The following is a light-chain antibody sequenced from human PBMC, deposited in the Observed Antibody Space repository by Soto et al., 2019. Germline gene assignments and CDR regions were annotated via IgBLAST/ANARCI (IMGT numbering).Light chain of an antibody. Sequence: DIHMTQSPSTLSASVGDRVTITCRTSQSFSSWLAWYQQKPGEAPKLLIFDVSTLESGVPSRFSGSGSGTEFTLTISSLQPDDFATYYCQQYYSYPLTFGGGTNVEI. CDR1: QSFSSW. CDR2: DVS. V-gene: IGKV1-5*01. CDR3: QQYYSYPLT. J-gene: IGKJ4*01.